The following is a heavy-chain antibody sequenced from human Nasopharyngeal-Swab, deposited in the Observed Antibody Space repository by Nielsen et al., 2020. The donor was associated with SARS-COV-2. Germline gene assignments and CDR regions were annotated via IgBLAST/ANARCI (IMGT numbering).Heavy chain of an antibody. Sequence: GESLKISCAASGFTFSSYAMSWVRQAPGKGLEWVSAISGSGGSTYYADSVKGRFTISRDNSKNTLYLQMNSLRAEDTAVYYCASPYPYCSGGSCYTGRYYYGIDVWGQGTTVTVSS. CDR3: ASPYPYCSGGSCYTGRYYYGIDV. D-gene: IGHD2-15*01. J-gene: IGHJ6*02. CDR1: GFTFSSYA. CDR2: ISGSGGST. V-gene: IGHV3-23*01.